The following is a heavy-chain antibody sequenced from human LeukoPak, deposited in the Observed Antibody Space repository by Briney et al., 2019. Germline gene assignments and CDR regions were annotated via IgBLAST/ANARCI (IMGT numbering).Heavy chain of an antibody. V-gene: IGHV3-53*01. Sequence: PGGSLRLSCAASGFTVSSNYMSWVRQAPGKGLEWVSVIYSSDSTYYADSVKGRFTISRDNSKNTLYLQMNSLRAEDTAVYYCARAPYSSSWDFDYWGQGTLVTVSS. CDR1: GFTVSSNY. J-gene: IGHJ4*02. CDR2: IYSSDST. D-gene: IGHD6-13*01. CDR3: ARAPYSSSWDFDY.